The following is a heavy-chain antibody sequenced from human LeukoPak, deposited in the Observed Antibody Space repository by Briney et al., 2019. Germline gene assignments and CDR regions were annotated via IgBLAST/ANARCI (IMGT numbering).Heavy chain of an antibody. J-gene: IGHJ4*02. CDR1: GFTVSSNS. Sequence: GGSLRLSCTVSGFTVSSNSMSWVRQAPGKGLEWVSFIYSDNTHYSDSVKGRFTISRDNSKNTLYLRMTSLRAEDTAVYYCAKNQLSRGYNADFDHWGQGTLVTVSS. D-gene: IGHD5-18*01. CDR2: IYSDNT. CDR3: AKNQLSRGYNADFDH. V-gene: IGHV3-53*01.